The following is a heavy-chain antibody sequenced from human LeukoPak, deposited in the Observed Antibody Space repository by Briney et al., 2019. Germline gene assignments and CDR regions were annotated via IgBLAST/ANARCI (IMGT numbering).Heavy chain of an antibody. CDR1: GGSFSGYY. CDR2: INHSGST. J-gene: IGHJ5*02. CDR3: ARLHHYDILTGYYLSP. Sequence: SETLSLTCAVYGGSFSGYYWSWIRQPPGKGLEWIGEINHSGSTNYNPSLKSRVTISVDTSKNQFSLKLSSVTAADTAVYYRARLHHYDILTGYYLSPWGQGTLVTVSS. D-gene: IGHD3-9*01. V-gene: IGHV4-34*01.